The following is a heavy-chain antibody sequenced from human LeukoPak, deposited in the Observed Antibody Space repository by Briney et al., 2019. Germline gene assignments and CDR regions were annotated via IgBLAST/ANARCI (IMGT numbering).Heavy chain of an antibody. J-gene: IGHJ4*02. CDR3: ARKREYSPCEY. D-gene: IGHD4-11*01. V-gene: IGHV4-38-2*02. Sequence: SETLSLTCTVSGYSISSGYYWGWIRQPPGKGLEWIGSIYHSGSTYYNPSLKSRVTISVDTSKNQFSLKLSSVTAADTAVYYCARKREYSPCEYWGQGTLVTVSS. CDR2: IYHSGST. CDR1: GYSISSGYY.